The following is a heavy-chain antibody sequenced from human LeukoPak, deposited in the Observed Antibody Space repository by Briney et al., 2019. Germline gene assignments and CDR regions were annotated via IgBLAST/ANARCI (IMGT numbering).Heavy chain of an antibody. V-gene: IGHV1-18*01. CDR2: ISAYSGNT. J-gene: IGHJ4*02. CDR3: VREPGTGNCRFDY. Sequence: ASVTVSFTASGYTFTNYGVSWVRRAPGQGLEWLGWISAYSGNTNYAQKFEGRVTMTTDTSTSTAYMELRSLRSDDTAMYYCVREPGTGNCRFDYWGQGTLVPVSS. CDR1: GYTFTNYG. D-gene: IGHD2-8*02.